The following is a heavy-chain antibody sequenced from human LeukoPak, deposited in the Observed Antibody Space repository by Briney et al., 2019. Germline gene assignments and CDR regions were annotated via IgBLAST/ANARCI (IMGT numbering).Heavy chain of an antibody. V-gene: IGHV3-23*01. Sequence: GGSLRLSCAASGFTFSSYAMSWVRQAPGKGLEWVSGISGSGGSTYYADSVKGRFTISRDNSKNTLYLQMNSLRAEDTAVYYCAKSNKIAAGGSYFDLWGQGALVTVSS. D-gene: IGHD6-13*01. J-gene: IGHJ4*02. CDR2: ISGSGGST. CDR1: GFTFSSYA. CDR3: AKSNKIAAGGSYFDL.